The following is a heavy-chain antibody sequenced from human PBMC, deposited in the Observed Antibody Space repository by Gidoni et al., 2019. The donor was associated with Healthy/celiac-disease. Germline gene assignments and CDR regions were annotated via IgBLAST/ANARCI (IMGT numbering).Heavy chain of an antibody. D-gene: IGHD3-16*01. CDR3: ARDKITFGVRGSY. V-gene: IGHV1-2*02. CDR1: GYTFTGYY. Sequence: QGQLWQSGAEVKKPGASVKVSCKASGYTFTGYYMHWVRQAPGQGLEWMGWINPNSGGTNYAQKFQGRVTMTRDTSISTAYMELSRLRSDDTAVYYCARDKITFGVRGSYWGQGTLVTVSS. CDR2: INPNSGGT. J-gene: IGHJ4*02.